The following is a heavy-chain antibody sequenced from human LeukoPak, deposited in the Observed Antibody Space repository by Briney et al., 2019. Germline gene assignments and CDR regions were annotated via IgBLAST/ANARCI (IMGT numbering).Heavy chain of an antibody. J-gene: IGHJ3*02. CDR2: IIPIFGTA. CDR1: GGTFSSYA. V-gene: IGHV1-69*01. Sequence: SVKVSCKASGGTFSSYAVSWVRQAPGQGLEWMGGIIPIFGTANYAQKFQGRVTITADESTSTAYMELSSLRSEDTAVYYCARAFRGGGRDDDAFNIWGQGTMVTVSS. D-gene: IGHD2-15*01. CDR3: ARAFRGGGRDDDAFNI.